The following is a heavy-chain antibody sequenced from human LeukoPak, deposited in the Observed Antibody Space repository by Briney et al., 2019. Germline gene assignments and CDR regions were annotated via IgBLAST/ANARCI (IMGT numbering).Heavy chain of an antibody. CDR2: LNPNSGNT. CDR3: ARGPNYYYHMDV. Sequence: ASVKVSCNASGYTFTSYDIKWVRQATGQGREWMGWLNPNSGNTGYAQKFQGRVTVTRDTSISTAYMELTGLRSEDTGVYYCARGPNYYYHMDVWGKGTTVTVSS. V-gene: IGHV1-8*01. J-gene: IGHJ6*03. CDR1: GYTFTSYD.